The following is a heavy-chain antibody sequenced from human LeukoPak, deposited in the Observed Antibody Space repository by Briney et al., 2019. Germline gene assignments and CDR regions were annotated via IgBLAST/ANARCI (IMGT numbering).Heavy chain of an antibody. CDR2: INPNSGGT. Sequence: ASVKVSCKASGYTFTGYYMHWVRQAPGQGLEWMGWINPNSGGTNYAQKFQGRVTMTRDTSISTAYMELSRLRSDDTAVYYCARQLGPRRVVVAIRGFDYWGQGTLVTVSS. CDR3: ARQLGPRRVVVAIRGFDY. V-gene: IGHV1-2*02. D-gene: IGHD3-22*01. CDR1: GYTFTGYY. J-gene: IGHJ4*02.